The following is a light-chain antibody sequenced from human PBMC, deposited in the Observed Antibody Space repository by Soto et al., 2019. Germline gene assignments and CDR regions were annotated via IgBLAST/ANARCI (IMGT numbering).Light chain of an antibody. CDR3: CAYAGSSTFVV. V-gene: IGLV2-23*03. CDR2: EGS. J-gene: IGLJ2*01. CDR1: SSDXGSYNR. Sequence: QSALTQPASVSGSPGQSITISXXGTSSDXGSYNRVSWYQQHPGKAPKLMIYEGSKRPSGVSNRFSGSKSGNTASLTISGLQAEDEADYYCCAYAGSSTFVVFGGGTKLTVL.